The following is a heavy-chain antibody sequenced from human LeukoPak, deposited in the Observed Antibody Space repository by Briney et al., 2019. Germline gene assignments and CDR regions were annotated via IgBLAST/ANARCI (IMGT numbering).Heavy chain of an antibody. CDR3: AGERMASIAVAGLDY. V-gene: IGHV1-2*02. D-gene: IGHD6-19*01. CDR2: INPNSGGT. CDR1: GYTFTGYY. J-gene: IGHJ6*04. Sequence: ASVKVSCKASGYTFTGYYMHWVRQAPGQGLEWMGWINPNSGGTNYAQKFQGRVTMTRDTSISTAYMELSRLRSDDTAVYYCAGERMASIAVAGLDYWGKGTTVTISS.